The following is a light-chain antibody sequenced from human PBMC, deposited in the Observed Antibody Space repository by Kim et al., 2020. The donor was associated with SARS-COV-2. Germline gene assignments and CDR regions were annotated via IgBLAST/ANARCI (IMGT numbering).Light chain of an antibody. CDR2: AAY. Sequence: VSPGDRATLYCRASQSVSTNLAWYQQKPGQAPRLLIFAAYLRTTDIPARFSGSGSGTEFTLTISSLQSEDFAVYYCQQYNNWPPTFGQGTKVDIK. CDR1: QSVSTN. V-gene: IGKV3D-15*01. CDR3: QQYNNWPPT. J-gene: IGKJ1*01.